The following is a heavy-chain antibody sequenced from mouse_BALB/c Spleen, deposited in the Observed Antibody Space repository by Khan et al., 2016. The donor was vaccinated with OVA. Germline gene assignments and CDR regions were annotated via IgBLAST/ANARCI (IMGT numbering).Heavy chain of an antibody. CDR3: ARGSVNSRLAY. Sequence: QLQQAGAELVRPGVSMQISCKGSCYTFTDFAMPLVEPSHAKGLEWIGVISTYYGDADYNQKFQGKANMTVDNSSSTAQLALARLTSEESAIYYCARGSVNSRLAYWGQGTLVTVSA. V-gene: IGHV1S137*01. CDR2: ISTYYGDA. CDR1: CYTFTDFA. D-gene: IGHD1-3*01. J-gene: IGHJ3*01.